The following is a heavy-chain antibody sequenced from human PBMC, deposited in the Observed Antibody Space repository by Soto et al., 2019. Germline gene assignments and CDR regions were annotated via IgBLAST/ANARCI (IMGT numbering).Heavy chain of an antibody. CDR1: GGTFSSYT. CDR2: IIPILGIA. J-gene: IGHJ6*02. CDR3: ASPGGFGSGGMDV. V-gene: IGHV1-69*02. Sequence: QVQLVQSGAEVKKPGSSVKVSCKASGGTFSSYTISWVRQAPGQGLEWMGRIIPILGIANYAQKFQGRVTITADKSTSTAYMELRSLRSEDTAVYYCASPGGFGSGGMDVWGQGTTVTVSS. D-gene: IGHD3-10*01.